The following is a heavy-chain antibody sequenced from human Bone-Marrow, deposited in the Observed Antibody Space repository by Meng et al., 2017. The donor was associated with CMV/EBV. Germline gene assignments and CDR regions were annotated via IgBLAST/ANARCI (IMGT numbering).Heavy chain of an antibody. CDR3: ACSTSGYYYYGMDV. CDR1: GGSFSGYY. J-gene: IGHJ6*02. D-gene: IGHD2-2*01. Sequence: SETLSLTCAVYGGSFSGYYWGWIRQPPGKGLEWIGEINHSGSTNYNPSLKSRVTISVDTSKNQFSLKLSSVTAADTAVYYCACSTSGYYYYGMDVWGQGTTVTVSS. CDR2: INHSGST. V-gene: IGHV4-34*01.